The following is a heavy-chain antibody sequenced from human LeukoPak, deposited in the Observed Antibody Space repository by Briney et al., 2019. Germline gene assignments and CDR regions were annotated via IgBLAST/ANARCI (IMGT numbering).Heavy chain of an antibody. D-gene: IGHD6-13*01. J-gene: IGHJ6*02. V-gene: IGHV4-34*01. CDR3: ARVNMRYSSSWPSRVSYYYYGMDV. CDR1: GGSFSGYY. CDR2: INHSGST. Sequence: SETLSLTCAVYGGSFSGYYWSWIRQPPGKGLEWIGEINHSGSTNYNPSLKSRVTISVGTSKNQFSLKLSSVTAADTAVYYCARVNMRYSSSWPSRVSYYYYGMDVWGQGTTVTVSS.